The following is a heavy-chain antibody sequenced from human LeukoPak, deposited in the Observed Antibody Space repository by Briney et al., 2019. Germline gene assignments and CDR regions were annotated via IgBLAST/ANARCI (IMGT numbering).Heavy chain of an antibody. D-gene: IGHD5-18*01. CDR1: GYTFKNYG. CDR3: ARDLSGIAGYTYGRGIDY. V-gene: IGHV3-30*02. J-gene: IGHJ4*02. CDR2: IQSRGRDK. Sequence: GGSLRLSCAASGYTFKNYGIHWVRQAPGKGLEWVTFIQSRGRDKSYIDSVKGRFTISRDNAKTSLYLQMNSLRAEDTAVYYCARDLSGIAGYTYGRGIDYWGQGTLVTVSS.